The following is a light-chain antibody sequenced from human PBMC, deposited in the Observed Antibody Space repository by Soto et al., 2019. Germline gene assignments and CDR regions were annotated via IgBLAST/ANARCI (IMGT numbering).Light chain of an antibody. V-gene: IGKV3-20*01. J-gene: IGKJ1*01. CDR1: QIVSSSY. CDR2: GAS. CDR3: QQHGSSPPSWT. Sequence: EIVLTQSPGTLSLSPGERATLFCRVSQIVSSSYLAWYQQKPGQAPRLLIYGASSRATGIPDMFSGSGSGTDFTLTISRLEPEDFAVYYCQQHGSSPPSWTFGPGTKVEIK.